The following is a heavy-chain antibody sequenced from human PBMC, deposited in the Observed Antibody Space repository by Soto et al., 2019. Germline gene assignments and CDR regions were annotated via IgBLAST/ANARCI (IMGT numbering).Heavy chain of an antibody. CDR1: GGSISSGGYY. Sequence: QVQLQESGPGLVKPSQTLSLTCTVSGGSISSGGYYWSWIRQYPGKGLEWIGYIYYSGSTYYNPSRKSRFTISVDTSKNQFALKLSSVTAADTAVYYCARGGRRSPSMDVWGQGTTVTVSS. CDR2: IYYSGST. V-gene: IGHV4-31*03. CDR3: ARGGRRSPSMDV. J-gene: IGHJ6*02.